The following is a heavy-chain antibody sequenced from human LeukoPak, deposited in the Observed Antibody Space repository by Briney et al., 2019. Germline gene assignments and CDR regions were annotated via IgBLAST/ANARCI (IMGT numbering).Heavy chain of an antibody. CDR2: ISGSGGST. V-gene: IGHV3-23*01. CDR1: GFTFSSYA. Sequence: PGGSLRLSCAPSGFTFSSYAMSWVRQAPGKGLEWVSAISGSGGSTYYADSVKGRFTISRDNSKNTLYLQMNSLRAEDTAVYYCAKHWGYMYYFDYWGQGTLVTVSS. CDR3: AKHWGYMYYFDY. J-gene: IGHJ4*02. D-gene: IGHD7-27*01.